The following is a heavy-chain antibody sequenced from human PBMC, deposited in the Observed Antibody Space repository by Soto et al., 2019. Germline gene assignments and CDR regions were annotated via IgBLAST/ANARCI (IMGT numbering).Heavy chain of an antibody. CDR1: GVTFSSFA. CDR3: ARSTGSGFRPGTHRFNWFDP. CDR2: IIPIFRTP. D-gene: IGHD5-12*01. J-gene: IGHJ5*02. V-gene: IGHV1-69*01. Sequence: QVQLVQSGAEVKQPGSSVKVSCQASGVTFSSFAISWVRQAPGQGLKWMGGIIPIFRTPNYAQNFQGRVTITADESTSSVCMELSRLRSEDTAVYYCARSTGSGFRPGTHRFNWFDPWGQGTLVTVSS.